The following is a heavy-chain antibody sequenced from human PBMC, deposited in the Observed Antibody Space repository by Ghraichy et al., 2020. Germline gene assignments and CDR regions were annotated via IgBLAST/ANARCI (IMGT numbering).Heavy chain of an antibody. Sequence: GGSLRLSCAASGFTFSGYWMNWLRQAPGKGLEWVANIKMDGSEKHYVDSVKGRFTISRDNAKNSLFLQMNSLRPEDTAVYYCARDFPTWEQPIDHWGLGTLVTVSS. CDR1: GFTFSGYW. J-gene: IGHJ4*02. CDR2: IKMDGSEK. D-gene: IGHD1-26*01. V-gene: IGHV3-7*01. CDR3: ARDFPTWEQPIDH.